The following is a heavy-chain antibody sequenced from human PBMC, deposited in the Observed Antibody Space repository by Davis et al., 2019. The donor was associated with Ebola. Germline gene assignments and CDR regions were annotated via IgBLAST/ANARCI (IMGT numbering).Heavy chain of an antibody. Sequence: SETLSLTCTVSGGPVSTYYWSWIRQSPGKGLEWIGYIYYRGSTNYNPSLKSRVTISVDTSKNQFSLKLSSVTAADTAVYYCARDFWVFDYWGQGTLVTVSS. CDR3: ARDFWVFDY. CDR1: GGPVSTYY. D-gene: IGHD3-3*01. V-gene: IGHV4-59*02. J-gene: IGHJ4*02. CDR2: IYYRGST.